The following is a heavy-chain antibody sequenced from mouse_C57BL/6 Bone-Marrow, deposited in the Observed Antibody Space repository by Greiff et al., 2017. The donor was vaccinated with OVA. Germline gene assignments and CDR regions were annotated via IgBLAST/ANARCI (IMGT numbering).Heavy chain of an antibody. CDR1: GFTFSDYG. J-gene: IGHJ1*03. V-gene: IGHV5-17*01. D-gene: IGHD3-1*01. CDR2: ISSGSSTI. CDR3: ARSVRAGTVFWYFDV. Sequence: EVQGVESGGGLVKPGGSLKLSCAASGFTFSDYGMHWVRQAPEKGLEWVAYISSGSSTIYYAATVKGRFTISSDNAKNTLFLQMTSLRSEDTAMYYGARSVRAGTVFWYFDVWGTGTTVTVSS.